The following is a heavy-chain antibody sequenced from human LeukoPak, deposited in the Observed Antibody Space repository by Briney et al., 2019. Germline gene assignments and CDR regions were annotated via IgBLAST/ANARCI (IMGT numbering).Heavy chain of an antibody. CDR3: GRHQHSGSYGAFDI. Sequence: PGESLKISCQGSGYTFTAYWIGWVRQMPGKGLEWVGIIHPGDSDTRYSPSFQGQVTISADKSITTAYLQWSSLKASDTVMYYCGRHQHSGSYGAFDIWGQGTMVTVSS. D-gene: IGHD1-26*01. CDR2: IHPGDSDT. CDR1: GYTFTAYW. V-gene: IGHV5-51*01. J-gene: IGHJ3*02.